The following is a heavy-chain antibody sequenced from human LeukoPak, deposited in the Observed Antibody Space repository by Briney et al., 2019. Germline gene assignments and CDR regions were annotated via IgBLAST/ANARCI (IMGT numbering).Heavy chain of an antibody. V-gene: IGHV4-61*01. D-gene: IGHD2-15*01. Sequence: KPSETLSLTCTVSGGSVSSGSYYWSWVRHPPGKGLEWIGCIDYSGSTYYNPSLKSRVTVSADTSKNQFSLKLTSVTAADTAVYYCARRWYHAYCDYWGQGSLVTVSS. CDR2: IDYSGST. J-gene: IGHJ4*02. CDR1: GGSVSSGSYY. CDR3: ARRWYHAYCDY.